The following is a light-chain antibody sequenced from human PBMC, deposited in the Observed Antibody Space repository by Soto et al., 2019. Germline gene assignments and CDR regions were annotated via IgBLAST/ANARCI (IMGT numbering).Light chain of an antibody. CDR2: GAS. V-gene: IGKV3-20*01. CDR1: QSVSSSY. J-gene: IGKJ2*01. Sequence: EIVLTQSPGTLSLSPGERATLSCRASQSVSSSYLAWYQQKPGQAPRLLIYGASSRATGILDRFSGSGSGTDFPLTISRLEPEDFAVYYCQQDGSSPPYTFGQGTKLEIK. CDR3: QQDGSSPPYT.